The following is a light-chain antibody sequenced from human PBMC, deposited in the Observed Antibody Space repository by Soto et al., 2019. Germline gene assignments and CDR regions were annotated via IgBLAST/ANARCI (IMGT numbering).Light chain of an antibody. CDR2: AAS. CDR3: QRLNSFSFT. CDR1: QGISSY. J-gene: IGKJ3*01. V-gene: IGKV1-9*01. Sequence: DIRLTQSPSFLSASVGDRVTITCRASQGISSYLAWYQKKPGKAPKLLVHAASTLQSGIPPRFSDSHSGTEFTLTICCLQRDVFATDYCQRLNSFSFTVGPGTKVDI.